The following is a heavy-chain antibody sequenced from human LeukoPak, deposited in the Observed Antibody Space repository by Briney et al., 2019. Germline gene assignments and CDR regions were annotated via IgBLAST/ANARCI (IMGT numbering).Heavy chain of an antibody. CDR2: ISAYNGNT. Sequence: ASVKVSCKASGYTFTSYGISWVRQAPGQGLEWMGWISAYNGNTNYAQKLQGRVTMTTGTSTSTAYMELSSLKSEDTAVYYCARVRDGYNDAYDIWGQGTMVTVSS. CDR3: ARVRDGYNDAYDI. J-gene: IGHJ3*02. D-gene: IGHD5-24*01. V-gene: IGHV1-18*01. CDR1: GYTFTSYG.